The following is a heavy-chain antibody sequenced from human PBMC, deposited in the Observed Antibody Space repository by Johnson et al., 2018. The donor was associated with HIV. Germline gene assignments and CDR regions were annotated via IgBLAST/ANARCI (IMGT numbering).Heavy chain of an antibody. CDR1: GFTFSSYA. CDR3: ARVGWATSDAFDI. D-gene: IGHD5-12*01. CDR2: ISYDGSNK. V-gene: IGHV3-30-3*01. J-gene: IGHJ3*02. Sequence: QVQLVESGGGVVQPGRSLRLSCAASGFTFSSYAMHWVRQAPGKGLEWLAVISYDGSNKYYADSVKGRFTISRDNSKNTLYLQMDSLRAEDTAVYYCARVGWATSDAFDIWGQGTMVTVSS.